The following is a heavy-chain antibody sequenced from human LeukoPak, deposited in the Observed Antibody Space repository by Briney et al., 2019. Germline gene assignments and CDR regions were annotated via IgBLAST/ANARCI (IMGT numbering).Heavy chain of an antibody. Sequence: GGSLRLSCAASGFTFSSYEMNWVRQAPGKGLEWVSYISSSGSTIYYADSVKGRFTISRDNAKNSLYLQMNSLRAEDTAVYYCARGPFYDSSGYPYYYYGMDVWGQGTTVTASS. D-gene: IGHD3-22*01. CDR1: GFTFSSYE. J-gene: IGHJ6*02. CDR3: ARGPFYDSSGYPYYYYGMDV. CDR2: ISSSGSTI. V-gene: IGHV3-48*03.